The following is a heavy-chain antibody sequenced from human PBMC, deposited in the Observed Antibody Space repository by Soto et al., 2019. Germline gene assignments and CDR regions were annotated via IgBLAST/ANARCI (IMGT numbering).Heavy chain of an antibody. CDR1: GASISSGGYS. Sequence: PSETLSLTCAVSGASISSGGYSWSWIRQPPGKGLEWIGYIYQTGSTFYNPSLKSRVTISVDRSENQFSLKLTSVTAADTAVYYCAIGGMTTTKFDYWGQGTLVTVSS. J-gene: IGHJ4*02. CDR2: IYQTGST. D-gene: IGHD4-4*01. V-gene: IGHV4-30-2*01. CDR3: AIGGMTTTKFDY.